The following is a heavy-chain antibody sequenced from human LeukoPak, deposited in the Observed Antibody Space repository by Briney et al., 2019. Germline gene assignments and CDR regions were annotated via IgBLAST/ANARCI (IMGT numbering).Heavy chain of an antibody. CDR2: ISSSSSAM. J-gene: IGHJ4*02. CDR3: AKVGSVSFDY. Sequence: GGSLRLSCAASGFTFSSYNMNWVRQAPGKGLEWVSYISSSSSAMFYADSVKGRFTISRDNAKNSLYLQMNSLRAEDTALYYCAKVGSVSFDYWGQGTPVTVSS. CDR1: GFTFSSYN. V-gene: IGHV3-48*04. D-gene: IGHD3-10*01.